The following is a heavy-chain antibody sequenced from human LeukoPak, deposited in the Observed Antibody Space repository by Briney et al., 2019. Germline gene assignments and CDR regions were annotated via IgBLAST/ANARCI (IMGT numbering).Heavy chain of an antibody. D-gene: IGHD3-10*01. CDR1: GGSISSYY. CDR2: IYYSGST. CDR3: ARAVTYYYGSGSYTDFDY. J-gene: IGHJ4*02. V-gene: IGHV4-59*01. Sequence: SETLPLTCTVSGGSISSYYWSWIRQPPGKGLEWIGYIYYSGSTNYNPSLKSRVTISVDTSKNQFSLKLSSVTAADTAVYYCARAVTYYYGSGSYTDFDYWGQGTLVTVSS.